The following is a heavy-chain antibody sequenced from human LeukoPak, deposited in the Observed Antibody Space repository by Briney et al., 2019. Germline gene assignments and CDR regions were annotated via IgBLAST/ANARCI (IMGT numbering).Heavy chain of an antibody. J-gene: IGHJ4*02. Sequence: SETLSLTCTVSGGSISYYYWSWIRQPPGKGLEWIGYIYYSGSTNYNPSLKSRVTTSVDTSKNQFSLKLSSVTAADTAVYYCARGGYRPFDYWGQGTLVTVSS. D-gene: IGHD3-10*01. CDR3: ARGGYRPFDY. V-gene: IGHV4-59*08. CDR1: GGSISYYY. CDR2: IYYSGST.